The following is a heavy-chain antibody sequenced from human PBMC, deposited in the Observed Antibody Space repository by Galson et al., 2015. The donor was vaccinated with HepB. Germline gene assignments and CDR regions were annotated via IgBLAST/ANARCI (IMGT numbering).Heavy chain of an antibody. J-gene: IGHJ2*01. CDR2: INTFGNKI. CDR3: ARRGGSTWFPGSGYFDL. CDR1: GFRFGNYW. D-gene: IGHD2-2*01. V-gene: IGHV3-74*03. Sequence: SLRLPCAASGFRFGNYWMHWVRQVPGKGLEWISRINTFGNKIKYADSVRGRFATSRDNAKNILYLQMYSLGAEDTGLYYCARRGGSTWFPGSGYFDLWGRGSLVTVSS.